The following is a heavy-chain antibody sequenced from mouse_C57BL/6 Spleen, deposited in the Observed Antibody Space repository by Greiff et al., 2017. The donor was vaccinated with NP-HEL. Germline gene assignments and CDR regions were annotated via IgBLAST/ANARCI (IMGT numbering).Heavy chain of an antibody. CDR1: GFSLSTFGIG. J-gene: IGHJ4*01. V-gene: IGHV8-8*01. CDR3: ARIITTVVAPGAMDY. Sequence: QVTLKESGPGILQPSQTLSLTCSFSGFSLSTFGIGVGWIRQPSGKGLEWLAHIWWDDDKYYNPALKSRLTISKDTSKNQVFLKIANVDTADTATYYCARIITTVVAPGAMDYWGQGTSVTVSS. D-gene: IGHD1-1*01. CDR2: IWWDDDK.